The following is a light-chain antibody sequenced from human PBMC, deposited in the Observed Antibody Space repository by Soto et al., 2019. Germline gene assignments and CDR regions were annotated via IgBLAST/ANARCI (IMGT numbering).Light chain of an antibody. CDR2: DAS. CDR3: QQYGDSPLT. Sequence: PGERATLSCRASQTVSSYLLWYQQKPGQAPRLLIYDASNRATGVPDRFTGSGSGTDFALTISRLEPEDFGVYYCQQYGDSPLTSGPGTKVDI. J-gene: IGKJ3*01. CDR1: QTVSSY. V-gene: IGKV3-20*01.